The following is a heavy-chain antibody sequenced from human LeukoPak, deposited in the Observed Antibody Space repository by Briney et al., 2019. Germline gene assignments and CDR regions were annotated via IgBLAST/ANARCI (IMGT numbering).Heavy chain of an antibody. CDR2: IIPIFGTA. CDR3: ARSPYGHYYDSSGYLPYYMDV. J-gene: IGHJ6*03. V-gene: IGHV1-69*06. D-gene: IGHD3-22*01. Sequence: GASVRVSCKASGGTFSSYAISWVRQAPGQGLEWMGGIIPIFGTANYAQKFQGRVTITADKSTSTAYMELSSLRSEDTAVYYCARSPYGHYYDSSGYLPYYMDVWGKGTTVTVSS. CDR1: GGTFSSYA.